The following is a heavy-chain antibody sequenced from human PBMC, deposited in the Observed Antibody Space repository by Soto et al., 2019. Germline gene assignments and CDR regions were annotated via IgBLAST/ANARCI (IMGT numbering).Heavy chain of an antibody. D-gene: IGHD3-3*01. J-gene: IGHJ4*02. CDR1: GFTFSDYA. CDR2: ISSNGVST. CDR3: AKITVRQWLLSRYFDY. Sequence: GGSLRLSCAASGFTFSDYAMSWVRQAPGKGPQWVSGISSNGVSTYYADSVKGRFTISRDNSKNTLFLQMNSLRAEDTAVYYCAKITVRQWLLSRYFDYWGQGSPVTVSS. V-gene: IGHV3-23*01.